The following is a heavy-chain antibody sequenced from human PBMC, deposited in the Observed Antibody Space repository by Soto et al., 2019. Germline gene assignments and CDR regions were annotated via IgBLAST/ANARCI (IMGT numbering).Heavy chain of an antibody. Sequence: ASVKVSCKASGYTFTSYYMHWVRQAPGQGLEWMGIINPSGGSTSYAQKFQGRVTMTRDTSTSTVCMELSSLRSEDTAVYYCVILPSRGGPFAFDIWGQGTMVTVSS. J-gene: IGHJ3*02. D-gene: IGHD2-15*01. CDR3: VILPSRGGPFAFDI. V-gene: IGHV1-46*01. CDR1: GYTFTSYY. CDR2: INPSGGST.